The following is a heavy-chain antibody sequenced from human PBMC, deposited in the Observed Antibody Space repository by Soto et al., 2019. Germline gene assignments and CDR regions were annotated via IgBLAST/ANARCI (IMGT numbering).Heavy chain of an antibody. CDR2: IWYDGSNK. CDR1: GFTFSSYG. D-gene: IGHD2-15*01. J-gene: IGHJ4*02. Sequence: GGSLGLSCAASGFTFSSYGMHGVRQAPGKGLEWVAVIWYDGSNKYYADSVKGRFTISRDNSKNTLYLQMNSLRAEDTAVYYCARGHRGGSWLFQRSGYYFDYWGQGTLVTVSS. V-gene: IGHV3-33*01. CDR3: ARGHRGGSWLFQRSGYYFDY.